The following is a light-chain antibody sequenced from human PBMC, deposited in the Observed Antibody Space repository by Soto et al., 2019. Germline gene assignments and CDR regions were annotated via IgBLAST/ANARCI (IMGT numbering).Light chain of an antibody. CDR3: QQTYSTPYT. CDR2: AAS. Sequence: DIQMTQSPSSLSASVGDRVTITCRASQSITISLHWYQLKPGRAPKLLIYAASTLPSGVPSRFSGSGSGTDFTLTISNLQPEDFATYYCQQTYSTPYTFGQGTRLEI. V-gene: IGKV1-39*01. CDR1: QSITIS. J-gene: IGKJ2*01.